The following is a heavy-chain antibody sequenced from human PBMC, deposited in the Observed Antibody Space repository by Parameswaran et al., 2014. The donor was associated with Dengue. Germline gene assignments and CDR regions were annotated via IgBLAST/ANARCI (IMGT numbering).Heavy chain of an antibody. CDR2: IYYSGST. V-gene: IGHV4-39*01. CDR1: GGSISSSSHY. CDR3: ARHVVWFGESIGAMDV. D-gene: IGHD3-10*01. Sequence: SETLSLTCTVSGGSISSSSHYWGWIRQPPGKGLEWIGTIYYSGSTYYNPSLKSRVTISVDTSKNQFSLRLNSVTAADTAVYYCARHVVWFGESIGAMDVWGQGTTVTVSS. J-gene: IGHJ6*02.